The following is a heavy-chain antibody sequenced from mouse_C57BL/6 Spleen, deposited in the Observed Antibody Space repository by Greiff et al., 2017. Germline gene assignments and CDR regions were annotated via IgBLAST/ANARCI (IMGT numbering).Heavy chain of an antibody. CDR1: GYTFTSYW. CDR2: IYPSDSET. V-gene: IGHV1-61*01. D-gene: IGHD3-2*02. CDR3: ARQLRLQGAMDY. Sequence: QVQLQQPGAELVRPGSSVKLSCKASGYTFTSYWMDWVKQRPGQGLEWIGNIYPSDSETHYNQKFKDKATLTVDKSSSTAYMQLSSLTSEDSAVYYCARQLRLQGAMDYWGQGTSVTVSS. J-gene: IGHJ4*01.